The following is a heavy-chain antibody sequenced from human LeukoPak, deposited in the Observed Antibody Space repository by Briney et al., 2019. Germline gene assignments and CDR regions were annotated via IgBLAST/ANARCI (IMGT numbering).Heavy chain of an antibody. Sequence: GGSLRLSCAASGFTFSSYWMSWVRQAPGKGLEWVAVISYDGSNKYYADSVKGRFTISRDNSKNTLYLQMNSLRAEDTAVYYCAKATYYYDSSGFWGDYWGQGTLVTVSS. CDR3: AKATYYYDSSGFWGDY. J-gene: IGHJ4*02. CDR2: ISYDGSNK. D-gene: IGHD3-22*01. V-gene: IGHV3-30*18. CDR1: GFTFSSYW.